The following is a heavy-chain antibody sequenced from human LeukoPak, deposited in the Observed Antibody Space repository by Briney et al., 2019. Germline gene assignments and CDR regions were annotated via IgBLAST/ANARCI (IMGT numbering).Heavy chain of an antibody. CDR2: IYTGGST. CDR1: GGSISSYY. Sequence: PSETLSLTCTVSGGSISSYYWSWIRQPAGKGLEWIGRIYTGGSTNYNPSLKSRVTMSVDTSKNQFSLKLSSVTAADTAVYYCAREGDIVVVPAAPPHNWFDPWGQGTLVTVSS. J-gene: IGHJ5*02. CDR3: AREGDIVVVPAAPPHNWFDP. D-gene: IGHD2-2*01. V-gene: IGHV4-4*07.